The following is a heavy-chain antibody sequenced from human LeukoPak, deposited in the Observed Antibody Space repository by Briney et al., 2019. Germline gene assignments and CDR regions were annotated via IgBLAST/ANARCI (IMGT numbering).Heavy chain of an antibody. J-gene: IGHJ6*03. Sequence: SETLSLTCTVSGCSIGTYYWSWVRQSPGKGLEWIGYIYVTGNRYNPYLQSRVTISVDTSRNQFFLKMSSVTAADTALYYCARHIGGGIEDMDVWGKGTKVTVSS. D-gene: IGHD3-16*02. CDR3: ARHIGGGIEDMDV. V-gene: IGHV4-59*08. CDR1: GCSIGTYY. CDR2: IYVTGN.